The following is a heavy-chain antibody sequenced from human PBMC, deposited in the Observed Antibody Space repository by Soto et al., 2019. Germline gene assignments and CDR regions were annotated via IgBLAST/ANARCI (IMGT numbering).Heavy chain of an antibody. CDR2: ISYDVSNK. CDR1: GFIFSNYG. D-gene: IGHD6-19*01. CDR3: AKDRYSSGWYGAPGNK. Sequence: LSCVASGFIFSNYGMHWVRQAPGKGLEWVAVISYDVSNKYYADSVKGRFTISRDNSKNTLYLQINSLRPEDTAVYYCAKDRYSSGWYGAPGNKWGQGTLVTVSS. V-gene: IGHV3-30*18. J-gene: IGHJ4*02.